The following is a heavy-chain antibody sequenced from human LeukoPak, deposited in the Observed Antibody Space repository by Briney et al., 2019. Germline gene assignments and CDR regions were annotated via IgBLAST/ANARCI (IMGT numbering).Heavy chain of an antibody. CDR1: GFTFSSYS. CDR3: ARVKWELPRRMGYAFDI. V-gene: IGHV3-21*01. Sequence: AGRTLRLSCAPSGFTFSSYSMNWVCQAPGKGLEWVSSISSSRSYIYYADSVKGRFTISRDNAKNSLYLQMNSLRAEDTAVYYCARVKWELPRRMGYAFDIWGQGTMVTVSS. J-gene: IGHJ3*02. D-gene: IGHD1-26*01. CDR2: ISSSRSYI.